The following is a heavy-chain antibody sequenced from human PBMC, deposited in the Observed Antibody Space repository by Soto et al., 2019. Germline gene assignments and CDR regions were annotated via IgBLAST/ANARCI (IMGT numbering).Heavy chain of an antibody. Sequence: QVQLQESGPGLVKPSGTLSLTCAVSGGSISSSNWWSWVRQPPGKGLDWIGEIYHSGSTNYNPSLKRRVTIAVDKSKNQFALQLGSVTAADTAVYYCASVGGSYGARPLGYWGQGTLVTVSS. V-gene: IGHV4-4*02. CDR1: GGSISSSNW. J-gene: IGHJ4*02. CDR2: IYHSGST. CDR3: ASVGGSYGARPLGY. D-gene: IGHD4-17*01.